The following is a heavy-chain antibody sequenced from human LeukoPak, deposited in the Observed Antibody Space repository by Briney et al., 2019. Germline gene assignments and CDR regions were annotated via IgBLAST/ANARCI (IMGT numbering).Heavy chain of an antibody. D-gene: IGHD2-21*02. CDR3: ARDLIVVVTAILSSGAFDI. V-gene: IGHV1-58*02. CDR2: IVVGSGNT. Sequence: SVKVSCKASGFTFTSSAMQWVRQARGQRLEWIGWIVVGSGNTNYAQKFQGRVTITADKSTSTAYMELSSLRSEDTAVYYCARDLIVVVTAILSSGAFDIWGQGTMVTVSS. J-gene: IGHJ3*02. CDR1: GFTFTSSA.